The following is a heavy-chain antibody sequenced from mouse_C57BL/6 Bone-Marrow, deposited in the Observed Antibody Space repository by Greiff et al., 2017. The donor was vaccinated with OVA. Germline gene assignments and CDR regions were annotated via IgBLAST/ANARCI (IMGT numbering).Heavy chain of an antibody. CDR1: GYSFTGYY. D-gene: IGHD2-1*01. CDR3: AREGIYYGKHWYFDV. J-gene: IGHJ1*03. Sequence: EVQLVESGPELVKPGASVKISCKASGYSFTGYYMHWVKQSHGNILDWIGYIYPYNGVSSYNQKFKGKATLTVDKSSSTAYMELRSLTSEDSAVYYCAREGIYYGKHWYFDVWGTGTTVTVSS. CDR2: IYPYNGVS. V-gene: IGHV1-31*01.